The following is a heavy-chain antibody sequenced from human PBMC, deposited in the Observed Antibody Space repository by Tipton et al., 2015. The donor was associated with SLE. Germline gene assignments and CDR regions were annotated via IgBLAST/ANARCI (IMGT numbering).Heavy chain of an antibody. CDR1: GFTFSNAY. V-gene: IGHV3-15*01. Sequence: SLRLSCVASGFTFSNAYMAWVRQAPGRGLEYIGRIKSVAARGTVHYAAPLKGRVTISRDDSKNTLYLQMNALEAEDTALYYCTKDLSYWGQGTLVTVSA. CDR2: IKSVAARGTV. J-gene: IGHJ4*02. CDR3: TKDLSY.